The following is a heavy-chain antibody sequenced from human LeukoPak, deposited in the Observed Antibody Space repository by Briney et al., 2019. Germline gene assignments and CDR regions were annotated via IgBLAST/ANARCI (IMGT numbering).Heavy chain of an antibody. CDR1: GGSISSSSYY. J-gene: IGHJ3*02. CDR2: IYYSGST. Sequence: SETLSLTCTVSGGSISSSSYYWGWIRQPPGKGLEWIGSIYYSGSTYYNPSLKSRVTISVDTSKNQFSLKLSSVTAADTAVYYCKYYYDSSGYAFDIWGQGTMVTVSS. CDR3: KYYYDSSGYAFDI. V-gene: IGHV4-39*01. D-gene: IGHD3-22*01.